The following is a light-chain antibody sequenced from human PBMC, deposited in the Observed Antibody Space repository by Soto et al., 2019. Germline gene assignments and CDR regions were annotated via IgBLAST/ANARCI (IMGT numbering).Light chain of an antibody. CDR2: LNSDGSH. CDR1: SGHSSYA. J-gene: IGLJ2*01. V-gene: IGLV4-69*01. Sequence: QLVLTQSPSASASLGASVKLTCTLSSGHSSYAIAWHQQQPEKGPRYLMKLNSDGSHNKGDGIPDRFSGSSSGAERYLTISSLQSEDEADYYCQTWDIGIVVFAGGTKLTVL. CDR3: QTWDIGIVV.